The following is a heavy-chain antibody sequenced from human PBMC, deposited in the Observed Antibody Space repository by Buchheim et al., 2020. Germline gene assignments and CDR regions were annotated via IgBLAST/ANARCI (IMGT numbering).Heavy chain of an antibody. J-gene: IGHJ6*02. CDR1: GFTFSSYG. CDR2: IWYDGSNK. Sequence: QVQLVESGGGVVQPGRSLRLSCAASGFTFSSYGMHWVRQAPGKGLEWVAVIWYDGSNKYYADSVKGRFTISRDNSKNTLYLQMNSLRAEDTAVYYCARIGKYSSSWYATERYYYYYGMDVWGQGTT. D-gene: IGHD6-13*01. V-gene: IGHV3-33*01. CDR3: ARIGKYSSSWYATERYYYYYGMDV.